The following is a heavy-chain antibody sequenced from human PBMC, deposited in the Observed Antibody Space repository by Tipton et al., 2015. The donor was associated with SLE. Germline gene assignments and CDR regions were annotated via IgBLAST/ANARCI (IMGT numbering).Heavy chain of an antibody. CDR2: INHSGST. V-gene: IGHV4-34*01. D-gene: IGHD6-13*01. CDR3: ARARRGRGQLVRDYYYYMDV. J-gene: IGHJ6*03. CDR1: GGSFSGYY. Sequence: TLSLTCAVYGGSFSGYYWSWIRQHPGKGLEWIGEINHSGSTNYNPSLKSRVTISVDTSKNQFSLKLSSVTAADTALYYCARARRGRGQLVRDYYYYMDVWGKGTTVTVSS.